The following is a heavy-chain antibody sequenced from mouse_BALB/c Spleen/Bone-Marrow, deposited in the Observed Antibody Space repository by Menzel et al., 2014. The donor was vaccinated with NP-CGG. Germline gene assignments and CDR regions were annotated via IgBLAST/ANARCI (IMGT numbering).Heavy chain of an antibody. D-gene: IGHD4-1*01. Sequence: QVQLKQSGAELVRPGTSVKVSCKASGYAFTTYLIEWVKQRPGQGLEWIGVINPGGGDTHYNEKFKDKATLTADKSSSTAYMQLSSLTSDDSAVYFCARNANWLFTYWGQGTLVTVSA. J-gene: IGHJ3*01. CDR1: GYAFTTYL. CDR3: ARNANWLFTY. CDR2: INPGGGDT. V-gene: IGHV1-54*01.